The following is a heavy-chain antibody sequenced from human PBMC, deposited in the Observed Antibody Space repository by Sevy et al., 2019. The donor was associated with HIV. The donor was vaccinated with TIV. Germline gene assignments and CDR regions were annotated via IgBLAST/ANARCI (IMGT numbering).Heavy chain of an antibody. Sequence: GGSLRLSCAASGFDFSIYSMSWVRQAPGKGLEWVSTLSFGCGKINFADSVKGRFTISRDNSKSSVYLQMNSLRAEDTAVYFCARDDGNYYFHYWGQGTLVTVSS. CDR3: ARDDGNYYFHY. J-gene: IGHJ4*02. CDR2: LSFGCGKI. V-gene: IGHV3-23*01. CDR1: GFDFSIYS. D-gene: IGHD1-7*01.